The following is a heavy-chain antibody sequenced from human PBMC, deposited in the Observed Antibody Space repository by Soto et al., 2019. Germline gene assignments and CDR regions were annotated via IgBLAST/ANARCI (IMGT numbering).Heavy chain of an antibody. J-gene: IGHJ4*02. D-gene: IGHD5-12*01. V-gene: IGHV2-5*02. CDR1: GFSLSSIGMG. CDR2: IYWDDDK. CDR3: ARLTRGVYDSGRLWEKFDY. Sequence: QITVKESGLTLVKPTETLTLTCTFSGFSLSSIGMGVGWIRQPPGKALEWLALIYWDDDKRYSPSLSSRLTITKDPSKNEVDLTMTNMEPVETATYYCARLTRGVYDSGRLWEKFDYWGQGTLVTVSS.